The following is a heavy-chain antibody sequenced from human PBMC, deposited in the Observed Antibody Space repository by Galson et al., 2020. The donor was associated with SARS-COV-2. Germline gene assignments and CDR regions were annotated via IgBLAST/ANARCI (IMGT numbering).Heavy chain of an antibody. CDR3: ASHRDPMTTVTTFDY. CDR1: GFTFSSYS. J-gene: IGHJ4*02. V-gene: IGHV3-21*01. Sequence: GGSLRLSCAASGFTFSSYSMNWVRQAPGKGLEWVSSISSSSYIYYADSVKGRFTISRDNAKNSLYLQMNSLRAEDTAVYYCASHRDPMTTVTTFDYWGQGTLVTVSS. CDR2: ISSSSYI. D-gene: IGHD4-4*01.